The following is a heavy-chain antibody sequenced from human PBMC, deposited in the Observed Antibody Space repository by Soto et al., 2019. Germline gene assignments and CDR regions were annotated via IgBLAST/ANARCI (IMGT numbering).Heavy chain of an antibody. CDR2: IYYSGST. CDR1: GGSISSYY. J-gene: IGHJ4*02. D-gene: IGHD3-22*01. V-gene: IGHV4-59*08. Sequence: SETLSLTCTVSGGSISSYYWSWIRQPPGKGLEWIGYIYYSGSTNYNPSLKSRVTISVDTSKNQFSLKLSSVTAADTAVYYCTIAAAGRSWYYYDSSGYLAFDYWGQGTLVTVSS. CDR3: TIAAAGRSWYYYDSSGYLAFDY.